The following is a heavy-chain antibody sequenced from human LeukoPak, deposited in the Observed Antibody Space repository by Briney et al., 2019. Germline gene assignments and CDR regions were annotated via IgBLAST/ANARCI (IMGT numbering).Heavy chain of an antibody. Sequence: ASVKVSCKASGYTLTDYYIHWVRQPPGQGLEWMGWISPDTGGTNYAQKFQGRVTMTRDTSISTAYMELSSLRSDDTAVYYCARGGFDHWGQGTLVTVSS. CDR2: ISPDTGGT. CDR3: ARGGFDH. CDR1: GYTLTDYY. J-gene: IGHJ4*02. V-gene: IGHV1-2*02.